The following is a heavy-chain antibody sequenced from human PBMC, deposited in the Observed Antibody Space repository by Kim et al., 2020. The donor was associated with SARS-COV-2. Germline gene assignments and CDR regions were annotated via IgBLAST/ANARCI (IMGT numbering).Heavy chain of an antibody. J-gene: IGHJ4*02. V-gene: IGHV3-23*01. D-gene: IGHD5-18*01. Sequence: VKGRFTISRDNSKNTLYLQMNSLRAEDTAVYYCAKVTRGGYSYGYFLDDYWGQGTLVTVSS. CDR3: AKVTRGGYSYGYFLDDY.